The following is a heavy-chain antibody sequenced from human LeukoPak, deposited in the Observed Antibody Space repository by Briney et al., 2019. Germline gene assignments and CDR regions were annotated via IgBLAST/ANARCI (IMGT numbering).Heavy chain of an antibody. CDR2: ISSNGGST. D-gene: IGHD6-13*01. CDR3: VKGVGSSSWIYYFDY. J-gene: IGHJ4*02. Sequence: GGSLRLSCSASGFTFSSYAMHWVRQAPGKGLEYVSAISSNGGSTYYADSVEGRFTISRDNSKNTLYLQMSSLRAEDTAVYYCVKGVGSSSWIYYFDYWGQGTLVTVSS. V-gene: IGHV3-64D*09. CDR1: GFTFSSYA.